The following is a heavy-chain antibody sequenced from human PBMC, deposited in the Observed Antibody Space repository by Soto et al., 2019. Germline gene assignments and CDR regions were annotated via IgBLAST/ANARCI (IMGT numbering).Heavy chain of an antibody. V-gene: IGHV5-51*01. J-gene: IGHJ5*02. Sequence: PGESLKISCNGSGGTLSDQLIGWVRHTPDKGLEWIGFVFLGDSDARYSPAFQGQVAMSADRSGTYLQWSSLKASDTGIYSCARRRGRCSDGVCYSWWFDPWGQGTRVTVSS. D-gene: IGHD2-8*01. CDR1: GGTLSDQL. CDR2: VFLGDSDA. CDR3: ARRRGRCSDGVCYSWWFDP.